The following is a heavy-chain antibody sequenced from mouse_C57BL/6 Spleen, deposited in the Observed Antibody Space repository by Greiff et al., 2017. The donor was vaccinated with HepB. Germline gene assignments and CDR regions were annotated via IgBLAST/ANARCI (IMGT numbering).Heavy chain of an antibody. Sequence: QVQLQQSGAELVKPGASVKLSCKASGYTFTSYWMHWVKQRPGQGLEWIGMIHPNSGSTNYNEKFKSKATLTVDKSSSTAYMQLSSLTSEDSAVYYCARYYGSRGDWYFDVWGTGTTVTVSS. CDR2: IHPNSGST. D-gene: IGHD1-1*01. CDR1: GYTFTSYW. CDR3: ARYYGSRGDWYFDV. J-gene: IGHJ1*03. V-gene: IGHV1-64*01.